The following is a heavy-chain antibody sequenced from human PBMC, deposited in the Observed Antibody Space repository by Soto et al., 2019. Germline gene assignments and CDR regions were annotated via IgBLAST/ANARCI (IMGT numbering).Heavy chain of an antibody. V-gene: IGHV3-23*01. Sequence: EVQLLESGGGLVQPGGSLRLSCSASGFNFGSYGMSWVRQAPGKGLEWVSGLTASGLNTYYTDSVKGRFTVSRDNAENTLYLQINSTRVEDTAIYYCARRTWRGRADYWRQGILVTVSS. J-gene: IGHJ4*02. CDR2: LTASGLNT. CDR3: ARRTWRGRADY. D-gene: IGHD3-3*01. CDR1: GFNFGSYG.